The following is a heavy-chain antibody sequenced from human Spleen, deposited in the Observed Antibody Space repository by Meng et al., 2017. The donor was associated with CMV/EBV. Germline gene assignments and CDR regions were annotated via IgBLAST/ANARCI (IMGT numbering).Heavy chain of an antibody. CDR3: ARDLRWLQYPSFDY. D-gene: IGHD5-24*01. CDR2: IKQDGSEK. V-gene: IGHV3-7*01. Sequence: GESLKISCAASGFTFSSYWMSWVRQAPGKGLEWVANIKQDGSEKYYVDSVKGRFTISRDNAKNSLYLQMNSLRAEDAAVYYCARDLRWLQYPSFDYWGQGTLVTVSS. CDR1: GFTFSSYW. J-gene: IGHJ4*02.